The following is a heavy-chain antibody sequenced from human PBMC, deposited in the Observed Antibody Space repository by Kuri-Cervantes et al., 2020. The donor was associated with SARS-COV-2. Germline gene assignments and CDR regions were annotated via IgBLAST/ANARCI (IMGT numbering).Heavy chain of an antibody. Sequence: GSLRLSCTVSGGSISSSSYYWGWIRQPPGKGLEWIGSIYYSGSTYYNPSLKSRVTTSVDTSKNQFSLKLSSVTAADTAVYYCARDVVTGNRVGPTSDAFDIWGQGTMVTVSS. CDR2: IYYSGST. CDR1: GGSISSSSYY. J-gene: IGHJ3*02. CDR3: ARDVVTGNRVGPTSDAFDI. D-gene: IGHD1-20*01. V-gene: IGHV4-39*07.